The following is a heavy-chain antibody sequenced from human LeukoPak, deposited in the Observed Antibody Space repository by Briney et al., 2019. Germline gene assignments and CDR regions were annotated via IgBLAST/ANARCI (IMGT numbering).Heavy chain of an antibody. Sequence: SETLSLTCTVSGGSISSGSYYWSWIRQPAGKGLEWIGYIYNSGSTNYNPSLKSRVTISVDTSKNQFSLKLSSVTAADTAVYYCARRSYSSGYYYFDYWGQGTLVTVSS. D-gene: IGHD3-22*01. CDR1: GGSISSGSYY. V-gene: IGHV4-61*09. CDR2: IYNSGST. J-gene: IGHJ4*02. CDR3: ARRSYSSGYYYFDY.